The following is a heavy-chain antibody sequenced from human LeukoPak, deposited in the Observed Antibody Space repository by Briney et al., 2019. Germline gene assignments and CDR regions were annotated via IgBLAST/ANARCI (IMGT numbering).Heavy chain of an antibody. CDR1: GGSISSYY. D-gene: IGHD6-19*01. CDR2: IYYSGST. J-gene: IGHJ2*01. V-gene: IGHV4-59*01. CDR3: ARDSSGWPYWYFDL. Sequence: SETLFLTCTVSGGSISSYYWSWIRQPPGKGLEWIGYIYYSGSTNYNPSLKSRVTISVDTSKNQFSLKLSSVTAADTAVYYCARDSSGWPYWYFDLWGRGTLVTVSS.